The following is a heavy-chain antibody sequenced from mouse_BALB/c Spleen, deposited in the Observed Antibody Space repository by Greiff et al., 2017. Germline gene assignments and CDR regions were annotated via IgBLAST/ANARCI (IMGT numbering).Heavy chain of an antibody. Sequence: VHVKQSGAELVRSGASVKLSCTASGFNIKDYYMHWVKQRPEQGLEWIGWIDPENGDTEYAPKFQGKATMTADTSSNTAYLQLSSLTSEDTAVYYCMITGYFDYWGQGTTLTVSS. D-gene: IGHD2-4*01. CDR1: GFNIKDYY. J-gene: IGHJ2*01. CDR2: IDPENGDT. CDR3: MITGYFDY. V-gene: IGHV14-4*02.